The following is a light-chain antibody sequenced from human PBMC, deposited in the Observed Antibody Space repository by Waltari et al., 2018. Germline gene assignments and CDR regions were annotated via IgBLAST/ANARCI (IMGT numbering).Light chain of an antibody. J-gene: IGLJ3*02. CDR1: SGHSTNI. Sequence: QLVLTQSPSASASLGASVKLTCTLSSGHSTNIIAWHQQQPEKGPRYLMKVNSDGSHSKGDQIPDRFSGSSSGAAHYLTISSLQSEDEADYYCQTGGHGTWVFGGGTKLTVL. CDR2: VNSDGSH. CDR3: QTGGHGTWV. V-gene: IGLV4-69*01.